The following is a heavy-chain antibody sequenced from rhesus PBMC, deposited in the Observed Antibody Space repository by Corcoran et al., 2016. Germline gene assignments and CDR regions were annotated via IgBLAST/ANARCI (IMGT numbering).Heavy chain of an antibody. Sequence: EVQLAESGGGLVQPGGALRLACAASGCTLSANWMNWVRQVPGRRLGWFSRISNDGNSINYADSVKGRFTISRENAKNSLYLQMNGLRPEDTAVYYCAKDLVWNALDVWGRGVLVTVSS. CDR3: AKDLVWNALDV. V-gene: IGHV3-119*01. CDR1: GCTLSANW. CDR2: ISNDGNSI. D-gene: IGHD2-39*01. J-gene: IGHJ5-2*02.